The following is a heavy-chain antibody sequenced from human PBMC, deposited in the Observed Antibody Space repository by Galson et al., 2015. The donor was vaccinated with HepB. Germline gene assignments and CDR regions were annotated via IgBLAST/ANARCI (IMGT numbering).Heavy chain of an antibody. CDR1: GGSISTSSSNYY. J-gene: IGHJ4*02. CDR3: ARTMVKTTTSFDY. V-gene: IGHV4-39*01. Sequence: ATLSPTCTVSGGSISTSSSNYYWVWIRQPQGKGLEWIGSISYRGTTYYNPSLKSRVTISVDTSKNQFSLRLSSVTATDTALYYCARTMVKTTTSFDYWGQGILVTVSS. CDR2: ISYRGTT. D-gene: IGHD4/OR15-4a*01.